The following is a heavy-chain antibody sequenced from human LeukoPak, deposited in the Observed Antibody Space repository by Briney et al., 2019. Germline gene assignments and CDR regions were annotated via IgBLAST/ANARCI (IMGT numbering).Heavy chain of an antibody. CDR1: GFTFGSYS. CDR3: ARDISVISPTLTSEVFDY. J-gene: IGHJ4*02. CDR2: ISSSSSYI. Sequence: GGSLRLSCAASGFTFGSYSVNGVRQAPGKGLEWVSSISSSSSYIYYADSVKGRFTISRDNAKNSLYLQMNSLRAEDTAVYYCARDISVISPTLTSEVFDYWGQGTLVTVSS. V-gene: IGHV3-21*01. D-gene: IGHD3-16*02.